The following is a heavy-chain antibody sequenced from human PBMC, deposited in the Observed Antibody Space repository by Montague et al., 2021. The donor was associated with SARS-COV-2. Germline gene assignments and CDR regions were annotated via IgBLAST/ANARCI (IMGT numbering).Heavy chain of an antibody. D-gene: IGHD3-22*01. CDR3: ARDTRITMLVVVNRDGMDV. J-gene: IGHJ6*02. V-gene: IGHV4-39*07. Sequence: SETLSPTCTVSGGAISSSCYYWGWIRQPPGKGLEWIGSIDYSGSTYYNPCLKSRVTISVDTSKNQFSLKLSSVTAADTAVYYCARDTRITMLVVVNRDGMDVWGQGTTVTVAS. CDR1: GGAISSSCYY. CDR2: IDYSGST.